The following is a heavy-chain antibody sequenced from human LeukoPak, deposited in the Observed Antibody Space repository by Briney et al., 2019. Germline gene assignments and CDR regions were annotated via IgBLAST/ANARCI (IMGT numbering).Heavy chain of an antibody. D-gene: IGHD6-13*01. V-gene: IGHV3-30-3*01. CDR1: GFTFSSDA. CDR3: ARSLPYGTTWYGRSDF. Sequence: GGSLRLSCAASGFTFSSDAMYWVRQAPGKGLEWVAVISFDGSKKYYADSVKGRFTISRDNAMNSLYLQMNSLRAEDTAIYYCARSLPYGTTWYGRSDFWGQGTLVTVSS. J-gene: IGHJ4*02. CDR2: ISFDGSKK.